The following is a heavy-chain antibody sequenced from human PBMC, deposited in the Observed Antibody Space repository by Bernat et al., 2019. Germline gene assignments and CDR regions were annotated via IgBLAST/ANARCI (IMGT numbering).Heavy chain of an antibody. CDR1: GYIFTSYY. D-gene: IGHD2-15*01. Sequence: QVQLVQSGAEVRKPGASVKVSCKASGYIFTSYYIHWVRQAPGQGLEWMGIINPNEIRTTYAQMFQGRVTMTTDTSTSTVYMDLISLTLEDTAVYYCAREEGVAAAAGGVDFHGMDVWGQGTTVTVSS. CDR3: AREEGVAAAAGGVDFHGMDV. J-gene: IGHJ6*02. CDR2: INPNEIRT. V-gene: IGHV1-46*01.